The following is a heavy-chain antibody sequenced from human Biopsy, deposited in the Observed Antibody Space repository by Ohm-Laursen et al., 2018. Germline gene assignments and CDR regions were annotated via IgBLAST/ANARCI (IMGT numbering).Heavy chain of an antibody. J-gene: IGHJ3*01. CDR1: GYAVTDYF. Sequence: ASVKVSCKGSGYAVTDYFLHWLRQAPGQGPEWMGWISPNSGGTNYAQKFQGRVTMTTDTSASTVYLELRRLISDDTAVYYCARDIMNRIAGLVARSDVFDVWGQGTLVTVSS. CDR2: ISPNSGGT. V-gene: IGHV1-2*02. CDR3: ARDIMNRIAGLVARSDVFDV. D-gene: IGHD3-16*01.